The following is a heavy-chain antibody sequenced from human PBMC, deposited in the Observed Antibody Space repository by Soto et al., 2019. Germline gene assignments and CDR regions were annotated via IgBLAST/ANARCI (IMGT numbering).Heavy chain of an antibody. D-gene: IGHD3-10*01. CDR3: ARFVGFRYGSGKRRNYYYGMDV. CDR1: GYTFTSYD. J-gene: IGHJ6*02. V-gene: IGHV1-8*01. CDR2: MNPNSGNT. Sequence: QVQLVQSGAEVKKPGASVKVSCKASGYTFTSYDINWVRQATGQGLEWMGWMNPNSGNTGYAQKFQGRVTMTRNTSISTAYMELSSLRSEDTAVYYCARFVGFRYGSGKRRNYYYGMDVWGQGTTVTVSS.